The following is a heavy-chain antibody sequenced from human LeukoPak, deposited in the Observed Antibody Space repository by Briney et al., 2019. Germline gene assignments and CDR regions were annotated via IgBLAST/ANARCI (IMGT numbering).Heavy chain of an antibody. D-gene: IGHD4-23*01. CDR1: GFTFSDTW. CDR2: INTDGSDA. V-gene: IGHV3-74*01. CDR3: ARVYGGPFGL. Sequence: TGGSLRLSCAASGFTFSDTWMHWVRQAPGKGLMWVARINTDGSDAVYAGSVKGRFTISRDNTQNTLHLQMHSLRAEDTAMYYCARVYGGPFGLWGQGNLVTVSS. J-gene: IGHJ4*02.